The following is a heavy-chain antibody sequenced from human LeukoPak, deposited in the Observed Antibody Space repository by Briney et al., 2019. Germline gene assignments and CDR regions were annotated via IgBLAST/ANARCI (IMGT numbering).Heavy chain of an antibody. J-gene: IGHJ4*02. D-gene: IGHD2-15*01. CDR1: GFTFSSYG. CDR3: AKDMVVAADY. CDR2: IRYDGSNK. V-gene: IGHV3-30*02. Sequence: GGSLRLSCAASGFTFSSYGMHWVRQAPGKGLEWVAFIRYDGSNKYYADSVKGRFTISRDNSNNPLYLQMNSLRDEDTAVYYCAKDMVVAADYWGQGTLVTV.